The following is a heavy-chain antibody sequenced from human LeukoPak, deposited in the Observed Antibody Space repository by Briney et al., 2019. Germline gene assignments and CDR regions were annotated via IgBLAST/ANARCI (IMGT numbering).Heavy chain of an antibody. CDR2: ISWNSGSI. J-gene: IGHJ4*02. V-gene: IGHV3-9*01. CDR1: GFTFDDYA. D-gene: IGHD5-24*01. CDR3: AKDRSGDGYNFDY. Sequence: GRSLRLSCAASGFTFDDYAMHWVRQAPGKGLEWVSGISWNSGSIGYADSVKGRFTISRDNAKNSLYLQMNSLRAEDTALYYCAKDRSGDGYNFDYWGQGTLVTVSS.